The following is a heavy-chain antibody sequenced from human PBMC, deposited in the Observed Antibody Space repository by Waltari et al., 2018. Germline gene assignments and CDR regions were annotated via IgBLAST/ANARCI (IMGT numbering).Heavy chain of an antibody. V-gene: IGHV5-51*01. CDR1: GYSFTRYW. J-gene: IGHJ4*02. Sequence: EVQLVQSGAEVKKPGESLKISCKGSGYSFTRYWIGWVRQLPGKGLEWMGIIYPCESDTRDSPSVQGQVTISADKSISTAYLQWSSPKASDTAMYYCARKLELEYWGDFDYWGQGTLVTVSS. D-gene: IGHD1-1*01. CDR3: ARKLELEYWGDFDY. CDR2: IYPCESDT.